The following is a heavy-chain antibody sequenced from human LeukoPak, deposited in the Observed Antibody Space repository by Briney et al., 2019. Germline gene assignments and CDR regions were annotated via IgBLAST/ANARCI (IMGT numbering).Heavy chain of an antibody. V-gene: IGHV1-18*01. D-gene: IGHD6-19*01. Sequence: ASVKVSCKASGYDFTSVGITWVRQAPGQGLEWMGWVSPYNGNTRYVQKLQGRVTMTTDTSTSTAYMELRSLRFDDTAVYYCARAGSGSGWYFDYWGQGTLVTVSS. J-gene: IGHJ4*02. CDR2: VSPYNGNT. CDR3: ARAGSGSGWYFDY. CDR1: GYDFTSVG.